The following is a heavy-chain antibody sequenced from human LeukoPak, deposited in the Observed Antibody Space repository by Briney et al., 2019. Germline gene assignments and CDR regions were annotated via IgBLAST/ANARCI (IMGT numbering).Heavy chain of an antibody. Sequence: GGSLRLSCAASGFTFSSYSMNWVRQAPGKGLEWLSYISSSSSTIYYADSVKGRFTISRDNAKNSLYLQMNSLRAEDTAAYYCVRDGGDFYGSGSYLAYWGQGTLVTVSS. CDR1: GFTFSSYS. J-gene: IGHJ4*02. V-gene: IGHV3-48*01. D-gene: IGHD3-10*01. CDR2: ISSSSSTI. CDR3: VRDGGDFYGSGSYLAY.